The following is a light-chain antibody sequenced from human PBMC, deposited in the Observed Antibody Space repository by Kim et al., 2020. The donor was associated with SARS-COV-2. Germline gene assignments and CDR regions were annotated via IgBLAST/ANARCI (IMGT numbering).Light chain of an antibody. V-gene: IGLV2-8*01. CDR3: SSYAAISNFV. CDR1: SSDVGGYNF. CDR2: EVS. J-gene: IGLJ1*01. Sequence: QSALTQPPSASGSPGQSVTISCTGTSSDVGGYNFVSWYQQHPGKAPKLMSYEVSKRPSGVPDRFSGSKSGNTASLSVSGLQAEDEADNYCSSYAAISNFVFGTGTKVTVL.